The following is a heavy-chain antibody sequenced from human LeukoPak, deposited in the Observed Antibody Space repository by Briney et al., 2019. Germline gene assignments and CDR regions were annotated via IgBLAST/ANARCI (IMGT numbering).Heavy chain of an antibody. CDR2: MNPNSGNT. CDR1: GYTFTSYD. CDR3: ARGLRWFDP. J-gene: IGHJ5*02. Sequence: GESLKISCKVSGYTFTSYDINWVRQATGQGLEWMGWMNPNSGNTGYAQKFQGRVTITRNTSISTAYMELSSLRSEDTAVYYCARGLRWFDPWGQGTLVTVSS. V-gene: IGHV1-8*03. D-gene: IGHD2-15*01.